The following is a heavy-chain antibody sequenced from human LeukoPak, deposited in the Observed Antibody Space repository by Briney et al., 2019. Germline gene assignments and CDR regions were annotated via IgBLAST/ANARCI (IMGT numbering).Heavy chain of an antibody. CDR3: ARGRRSSTSCAPWWFDP. Sequence: GASVKVSCKASGYTFTSYAMHWVRQAPGQRLEWMGWINAGNGNTKYSQKFQGRVTITRDTSASTAYMELSSLRSEDTAVYYCARGRRSSTSCAPWWFDPWGQGTLVTVSS. CDR1: GYTFTSYA. D-gene: IGHD2-2*01. J-gene: IGHJ5*02. V-gene: IGHV1-3*01. CDR2: INAGNGNT.